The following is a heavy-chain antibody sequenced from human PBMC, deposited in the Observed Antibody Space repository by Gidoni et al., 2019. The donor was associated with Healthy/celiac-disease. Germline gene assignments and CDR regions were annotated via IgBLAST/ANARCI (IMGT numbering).Heavy chain of an antibody. CDR3: ARNPPERNFCGGDCYQDY. J-gene: IGHJ4*02. CDR1: GFTFRSYW. V-gene: IGHV3-74*01. D-gene: IGHD2-21*02. CDR2: INSDGSST. Sequence: EVQLVESGGGLVQPGGSLRLSCAASGFTFRSYWMHWVRQAPGKGLVWVSRINSDGSSTSYADSVKGRFTISRDNAKNTLYLQMNSLRAEDTAVYYCARNPPERNFCGGDCYQDYWGQGTLVTVSS.